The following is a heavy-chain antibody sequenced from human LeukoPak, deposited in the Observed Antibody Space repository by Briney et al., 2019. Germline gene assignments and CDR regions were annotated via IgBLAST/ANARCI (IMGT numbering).Heavy chain of an antibody. CDR1: GFTFSSYG. J-gene: IGHJ4*02. V-gene: IGHV3-23*01. D-gene: IGHD3-16*01. CDR2: ISGSGGST. Sequence: GGSLRLSCAASGFTFSSYGMGWVRQAPGKGLEWVSAISGSGGSTYYADSVKGRFTISRDNSKNTLYLQMNSLRAEDTAVYYCAKVPYIITDYYFDYWGQGTLVTVSS. CDR3: AKVPYIITDYYFDY.